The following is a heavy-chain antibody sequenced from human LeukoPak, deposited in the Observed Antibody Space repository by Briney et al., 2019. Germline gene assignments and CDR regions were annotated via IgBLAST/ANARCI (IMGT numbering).Heavy chain of an antibody. D-gene: IGHD2-21*02. Sequence: SETLSLTCTVSSRSLRTYYWSWIRQPPAKGLECIGYIYYSGSTNYVPSLKSRVTMSVDTSKNHFTLGLSSVYAADTALYYCARGDLDNDYWGQGTLVTVSS. CDR2: IYYSGST. J-gene: IGHJ4*02. V-gene: IGHV4-59*01. CDR1: SRSLRTYY. CDR3: ARGDLDNDY.